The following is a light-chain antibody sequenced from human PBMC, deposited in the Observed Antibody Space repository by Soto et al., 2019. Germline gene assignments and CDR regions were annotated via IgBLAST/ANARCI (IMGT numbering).Light chain of an antibody. Sequence: EIVLTQSPGTLSLSPGERATLSCRASQSVSSSYLAWYQQKPGQAPRLLIYGASSRATGIPDRFSGSGSGKDFTLSISRLEPEDVAAYSCRPYGVLPFTVGQGP. V-gene: IGKV3-20*01. J-gene: IGKJ2*01. CDR3: RPYGVLPFT. CDR2: GAS. CDR1: QSVSSSY.